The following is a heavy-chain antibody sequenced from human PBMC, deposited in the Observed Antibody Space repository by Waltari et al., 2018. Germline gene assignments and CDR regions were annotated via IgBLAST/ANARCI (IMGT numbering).Heavy chain of an antibody. Sequence: QVQLQQWGAGLLKPSETLSLTCAVYGGSFSGYYWSWIRQPPGKGLEWIGEINHSGSTNYNPSLKSRVTISVDTSKNQFSLKLSSVTAADTAVYYCARVPHMTTVTPNCDYWGQGTLVTVSS. CDR3: ARVPHMTTVTPNCDY. J-gene: IGHJ4*02. CDR2: INHSGST. D-gene: IGHD4-17*01. CDR1: GGSFSGYY. V-gene: IGHV4-34*01.